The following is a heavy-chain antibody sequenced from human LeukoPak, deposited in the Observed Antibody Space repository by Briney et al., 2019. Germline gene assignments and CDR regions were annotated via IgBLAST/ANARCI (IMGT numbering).Heavy chain of an antibody. CDR3: ARVKVLPFLEWFLDF. D-gene: IGHD3-3*01. Sequence: PSQTLSLTCTVSGSSVSSDEYYWSWVRQYPGKGLEWIGYVYYSGSSYYIPSLESRVTMSVEVSKNQFSLELRSVTAADTAVYYCARVKVLPFLEWFLDFWGQGALVNVSS. CDR1: GSSVSSDEYY. CDR2: VYYSGSS. V-gene: IGHV4-31*03. J-gene: IGHJ4*02.